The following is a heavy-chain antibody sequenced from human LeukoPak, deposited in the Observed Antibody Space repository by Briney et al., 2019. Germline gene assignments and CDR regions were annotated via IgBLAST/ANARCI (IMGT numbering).Heavy chain of an antibody. J-gene: IGHJ4*02. CDR2: IRYDGSNK. D-gene: IGHD3-9*01. CDR1: GFTFSSYG. V-gene: IGHV3-30*02. Sequence: RGSLRVSCAASGFTFSSYGMHWVRQAPGKGLEWVGFIRYDGSNKYYAHTVKGRVTISTDKSTNTLYLQMNSLRAEDTAVYYCAKEDYDILTGSAFHYWRGGTRVTLSS. CDR3: AKEDYDILTGSAFHY.